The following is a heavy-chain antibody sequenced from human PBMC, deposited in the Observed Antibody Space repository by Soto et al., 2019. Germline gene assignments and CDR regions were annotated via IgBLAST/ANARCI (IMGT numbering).Heavy chain of an antibody. CDR3: ARKYGDGSYYYYMDV. Sequence: GGSLRLSCAGSGFTFRSYSMNWVRQAPGKGLEWVSYISSSSSTIYYADSVKGRFTISRDNAKNSLYLQMNSLRAEDTAVYYCARKYGDGSYYYYMDVWGKGTTVTVSS. CDR2: ISSSSSTI. J-gene: IGHJ6*03. V-gene: IGHV3-48*01. CDR1: GFTFRSYS. D-gene: IGHD7-27*01.